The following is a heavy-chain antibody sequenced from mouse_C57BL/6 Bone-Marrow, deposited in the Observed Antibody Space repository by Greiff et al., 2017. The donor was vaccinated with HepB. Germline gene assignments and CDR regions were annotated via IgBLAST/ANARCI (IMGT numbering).Heavy chain of an antibody. CDR3: ARSGDFDY. D-gene: IGHD3-2*02. Sequence: VQLQQSGPELVNPGASVKISCKASGYSFTGYYMNWVKQSPEKSLEWIGEINPSTGGTTYNQKFKAKATLTVDKSSSTAYMQLKSLTSEDSAVYYCARSGDFDYWGQGTTLTVSS. J-gene: IGHJ2*01. CDR2: INPSTGGT. CDR1: GYSFTGYY. V-gene: IGHV1-42*01.